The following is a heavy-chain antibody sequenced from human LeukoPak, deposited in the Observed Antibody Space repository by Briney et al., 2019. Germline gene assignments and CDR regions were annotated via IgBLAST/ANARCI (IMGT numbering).Heavy chain of an antibody. J-gene: IGHJ4*02. V-gene: IGHV1-69*05. CDR3: ARVKGGEHYYFEY. D-gene: IGHD3-10*01. CDR2: IIPIFGTA. CDR1: GGTFSSYA. Sequence: SVKVSCKASGGTFSSYAISWVRQAPGQGLEWMGGIIPIFGTADYAQKFQGRVTITTDESTTTAYMELSSLTSEDTAVYYCARVKGGEHYYFEYWGKGTLVTVS.